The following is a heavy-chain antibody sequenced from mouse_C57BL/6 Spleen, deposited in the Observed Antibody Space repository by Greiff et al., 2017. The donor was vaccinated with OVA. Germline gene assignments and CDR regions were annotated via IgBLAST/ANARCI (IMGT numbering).Heavy chain of an antibody. Sequence: EVQLMQSGGDLVKPGGSLKLSCAASGFTFSSYGMSWVRQTPGQRLEWVGTISIGGSYTYYPDSVKGRFTLSRDNASNTLYLQLSSLKSEDTAMYYCARQRYYYGSSYEGFDYWGQGTTLTVSS. CDR3: ARQRYYYGSSYEGFDY. J-gene: IGHJ2*01. D-gene: IGHD1-1*01. V-gene: IGHV5-6*01. CDR1: GFTFSSYG. CDR2: ISIGGSYT.